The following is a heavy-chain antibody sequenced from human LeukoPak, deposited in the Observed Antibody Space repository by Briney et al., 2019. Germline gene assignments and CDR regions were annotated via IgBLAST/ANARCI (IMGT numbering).Heavy chain of an antibody. Sequence: KPSETLSLTCAVYGGSFSGYYWSWIRQPPGKGLEWIGEINHSGSTNYNPSLKSRVTISVDTSKNQFSLKLSSVTAADTAVYYCARGRDYDSSGYYPFGYWGQGTLVTVSS. J-gene: IGHJ4*02. CDR1: GGSFSGYY. CDR3: ARGRDYDSSGYYPFGY. V-gene: IGHV4-34*01. D-gene: IGHD3-22*01. CDR2: INHSGST.